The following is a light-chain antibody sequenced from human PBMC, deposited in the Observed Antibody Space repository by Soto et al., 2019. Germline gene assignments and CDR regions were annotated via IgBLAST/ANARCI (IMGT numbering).Light chain of an antibody. V-gene: IGKV1-5*01. CDR1: QSISRR. Sequence: DIQMTHSPSTLSASVGDRVIITCRASQSISRRLAWYQQKPGKAPRLLIYDVSTLESGVPSRFSGSGSGTEFTLTISGMQPDDFAKYYCQQYNSYSWTFGQGTKVDXK. CDR3: QQYNSYSWT. J-gene: IGKJ1*01. CDR2: DVS.